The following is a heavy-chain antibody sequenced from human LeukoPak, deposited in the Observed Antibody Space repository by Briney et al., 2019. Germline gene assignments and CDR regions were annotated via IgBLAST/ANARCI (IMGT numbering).Heavy chain of an antibody. Sequence: SSGTLRLSCAASGFTFTNYAMNWVGQAPPKGLVWVSTISPSGGDTYYADSVKGRFTISKDISKNTLSLQMNSLRAEDTAVYYCARRAYNWGAFDIWGQGTMVTVSS. D-gene: IGHD5-24*01. J-gene: IGHJ3*02. CDR3: ARRAYNWGAFDI. CDR1: GFTFTNYA. CDR2: ISPSGGDT. V-gene: IGHV3-23*01.